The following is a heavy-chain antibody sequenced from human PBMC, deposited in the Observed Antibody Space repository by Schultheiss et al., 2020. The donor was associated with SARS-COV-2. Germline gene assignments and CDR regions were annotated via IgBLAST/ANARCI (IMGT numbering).Heavy chain of an antibody. CDR1: GFTFSSYS. CDR2: ISSSSSYI. V-gene: IGHV3-21*05. D-gene: IGHD4-11*01. J-gene: IGHJ6*02. Sequence: GRYLRLSCAASGFTFSSYSMNWVRQAPGKGLEWVSYISSSSSYIYYADSVKGRFTISRDNAKNSLYLQMNSLRAEETAVYYCARALTTVTTPGYYYGMDVWCQGTTVTVSS. CDR3: ARALTTVTTPGYYYGMDV.